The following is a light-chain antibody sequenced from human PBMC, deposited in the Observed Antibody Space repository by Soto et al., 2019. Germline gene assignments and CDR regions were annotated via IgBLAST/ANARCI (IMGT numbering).Light chain of an antibody. Sequence: QSALTQPASLSGSPGQSITISCTGTSSDIGAYDYVSWFQQHTDKAPKLMISEVNNRPSGESNRFSGSKSGNTAYLTISGLHVEDVTQYLFFFFTSTTTHVLGTWPNLTV. V-gene: IGLV2-14*01. CDR1: SSDIGAYDY. J-gene: IGLJ1*01. CDR3: FFFTSTTTHV. CDR2: EVN.